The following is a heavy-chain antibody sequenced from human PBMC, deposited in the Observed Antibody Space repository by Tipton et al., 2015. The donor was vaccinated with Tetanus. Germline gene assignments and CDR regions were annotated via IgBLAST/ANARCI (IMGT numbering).Heavy chain of an antibody. Sequence: GSLRLSCAASGFAFSSYSMNWVRQAPGKGLEWVSSISPRATYRYYADSVKGRFTISRDDAKNSLFLQMNSLRVEDTAVYFCARGLDPYKSGNFWGQGTLVTVSS. CDR2: ISPRATYR. D-gene: IGHD5-24*01. CDR1: GFAFSSYS. J-gene: IGHJ4*02. V-gene: IGHV3-21*01. CDR3: ARGLDPYKSGNF.